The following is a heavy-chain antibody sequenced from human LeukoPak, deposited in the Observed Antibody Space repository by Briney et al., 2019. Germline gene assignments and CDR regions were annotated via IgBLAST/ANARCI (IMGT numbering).Heavy chain of an antibody. CDR2: ISSSSSTI. Sequence: GGSLRLSCAASGFTFSNAWMTWVRQAPGKGLEWVSYISSSSSTIYYADSVKGRFTISRDNAKNSLYLQMNSLRAEDTAVYYCARDRAGDYWGQGTLVTVSS. J-gene: IGHJ4*02. CDR3: ARDRAGDY. CDR1: GFTFSNAW. D-gene: IGHD4/OR15-4a*01. V-gene: IGHV3-48*01.